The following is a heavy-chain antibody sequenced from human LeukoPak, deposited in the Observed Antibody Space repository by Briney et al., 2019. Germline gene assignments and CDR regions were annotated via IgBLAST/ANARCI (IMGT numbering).Heavy chain of an antibody. D-gene: IGHD3-10*01. CDR2: ISGSGGST. CDR3: AKDQVVRGELPYYFDY. J-gene: IGHJ4*02. Sequence: GGSLRLSCAASGFTFSSYAMSWVRQAPGKGLEWVSAISGSGGSTYYADSVKGRFTISRDNSKNTLYLQMNSLRAEDTAVYYCAKDQVVRGELPYYFDYWGQGTLVTVSS. V-gene: IGHV3-23*01. CDR1: GFTFSSYA.